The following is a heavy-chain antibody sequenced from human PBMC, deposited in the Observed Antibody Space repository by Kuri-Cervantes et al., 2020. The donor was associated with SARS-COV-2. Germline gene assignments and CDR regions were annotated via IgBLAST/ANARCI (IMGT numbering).Heavy chain of an antibody. V-gene: IGHV3-15*05. J-gene: IGHJ4*02. CDR2: IKSKTDGGTT. CDR1: GFTFSNAW. Sequence: GGSLRLSCAASGFTFSNAWMSWVRQAPGKGLEWVGRIKSKTDGGTTDYAAPVKGRFTISRDDSKNTLYLQMNSLKTEDTAVYYCTRVKLLWFGEFSWGQGTLVTVSS. CDR3: TRVKLLWFGEFS. D-gene: IGHD3-10*01.